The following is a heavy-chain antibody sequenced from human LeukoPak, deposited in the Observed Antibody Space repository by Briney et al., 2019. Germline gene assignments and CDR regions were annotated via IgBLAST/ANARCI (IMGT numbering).Heavy chain of an antibody. D-gene: IGHD1-20*01. J-gene: IGHJ6*03. V-gene: IGHV3-23*01. CDR3: AKVWALTGRVFYYYYMDV. Sequence: PGGSLRLSCAASGFTFNNYAMNWVRQAPGKGLEWVSAINNSGGRTYYADSVKGRFTISRDNSKNTLYLRMNSLRAEDTAVYYCAKVWALTGRVFYYYYMDVWGKGTTVTISS. CDR1: GFTFNNYA. CDR2: INNSGGRT.